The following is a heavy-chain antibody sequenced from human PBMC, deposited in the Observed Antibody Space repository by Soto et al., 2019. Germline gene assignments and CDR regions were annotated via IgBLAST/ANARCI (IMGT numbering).Heavy chain of an antibody. J-gene: IGHJ4*02. CDR2: ISSSGSTI. Sequence: GGSLRLSCAASGFTFSDYYMSWIRQAPGKGLEWVSYISSSGSTIYYADSVKGRFTISRDNAKNSLYLQMNSLRAEDTAVYYCARDYDILTGSYYGVFDYWGQGTLVTVSS. CDR3: ARDYDILTGSYYGVFDY. CDR1: GFTFSDYY. V-gene: IGHV3-11*01. D-gene: IGHD3-9*01.